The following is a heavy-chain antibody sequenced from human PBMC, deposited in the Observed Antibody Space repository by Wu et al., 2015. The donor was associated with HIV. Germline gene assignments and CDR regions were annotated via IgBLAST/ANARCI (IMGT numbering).Heavy chain of an antibody. V-gene: IGHV1-18*01. D-gene: IGHD3-10*01. J-gene: IGHJ3*02. CDR1: GYTFTSYG. CDR3: ARDYGSGSYDNPGDAFDI. CDR2: MNTYNGYT. Sequence: QVQLVQSGAEVKKPGASVKVSCKASGYTFTSYGISWVRQAPGQGLEWMGWMNTYNGYTNYVQKFQGRVTMTTDTSTITAYMELRSLRSDDTAIYYCARDYGSGSYDNPGDAFDIWGQGTTVTVSS.